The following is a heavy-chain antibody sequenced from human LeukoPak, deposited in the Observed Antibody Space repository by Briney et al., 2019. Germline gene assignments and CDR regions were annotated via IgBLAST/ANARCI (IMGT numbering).Heavy chain of an antibody. CDR3: ARDRAGVGDY. D-gene: IGHD2-8*01. Sequence: PGGSLRLSCAASGFTFSTCAMHWVRQAPGKGLEYVSSITSNGDNTYYANSVKGRFTISRDNSKDTLYLQMGSLRPEDMAVYYCARDRAGVGDYWGQGTLVTVSS. CDR1: GFTFSTCA. CDR2: ITSNGDNT. J-gene: IGHJ4*02. V-gene: IGHV3-64*01.